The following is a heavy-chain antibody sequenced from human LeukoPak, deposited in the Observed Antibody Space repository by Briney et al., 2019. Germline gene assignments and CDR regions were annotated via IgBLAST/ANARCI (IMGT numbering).Heavy chain of an antibody. V-gene: IGHV4-34*01. CDR1: GGSLSGHH. J-gene: IGHJ4*02. CDR2: INDSGST. D-gene: IGHD6-13*01. CDR3: ARGIAAAGTSH. Sequence: SETLSLTCAVYGGSLSGHHWSWMRQPPGKGLEWIGEINDSGSTNYNPSLKSRVTISVDTSKNQFSLKLSSVTAADTAVYYCARGIAAAGTSHWGQGTLVTVSS.